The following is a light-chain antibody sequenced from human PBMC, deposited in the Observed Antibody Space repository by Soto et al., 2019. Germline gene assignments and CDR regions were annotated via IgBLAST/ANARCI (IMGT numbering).Light chain of an antibody. CDR3: QQDDRVSWT. Sequence: DIQMTQSPSTLSASVGDRVIITCRASQSISSWLAWYQQKPGKAPNLLIYRASTLKSGIPSRFRGSGSGTEFTPAISSLQPDDFATYYCQQDDRVSWTFGQGTKVEIK. J-gene: IGKJ1*01. CDR2: RAS. CDR1: QSISSW. V-gene: IGKV1-5*03.